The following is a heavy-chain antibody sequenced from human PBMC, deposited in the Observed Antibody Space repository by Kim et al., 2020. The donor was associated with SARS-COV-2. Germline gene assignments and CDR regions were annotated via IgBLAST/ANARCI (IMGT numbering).Heavy chain of an antibody. J-gene: IGHJ4*02. CDR3: AKDPGGYSLWRGFDY. CDR1: GFTFSSYA. V-gene: IGHV3-23*01. D-gene: IGHD5-18*01. Sequence: GGSLRLSCAASGFTFSSYAMSWVRQAPGKGLEWVSAISGSGGSTYYADSVKGRFTISRDNSKNTLYLQMNSLRAEDTAVYYCAKDPGGYSLWRGFDYWGQGTLVTVSS. CDR2: ISGSGGST.